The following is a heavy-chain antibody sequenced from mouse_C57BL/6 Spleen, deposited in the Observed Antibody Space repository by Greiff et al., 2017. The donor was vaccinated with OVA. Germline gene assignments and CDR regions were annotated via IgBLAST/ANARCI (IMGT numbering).Heavy chain of an antibody. Sequence: VQLQQSGAELVRPGASVKLSCTASGFNIKDYYMHWVKQRPEQGLEWIGRIDPEDGDTEYAPKFQGKATMTADTSSNTAYLQLSSLTSDDTAVYYCTLYYGSSSFAYWGQGTLVTVSA. CDR1: GFNIKDYY. CDR3: TLYYGSSSFAY. J-gene: IGHJ3*01. V-gene: IGHV14-1*01. D-gene: IGHD1-1*01. CDR2: IDPEDGDT.